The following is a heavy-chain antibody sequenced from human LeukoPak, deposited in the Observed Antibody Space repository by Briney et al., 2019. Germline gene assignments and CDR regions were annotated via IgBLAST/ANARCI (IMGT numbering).Heavy chain of an antibody. CDR1: GFSFSTYS. Sequence: GGSLRLSCTASGFSFSTYSMNWVRQAPGKGLEWVSYISSSSSTIYYADSVKGRFTISRDNGKNSLYLQMNSLRDEDTAVYYCARDRNRLTTVVTNDFDYWGQGTLVTVSS. D-gene: IGHD4-23*01. CDR2: ISSSSSTI. CDR3: ARDRNRLTTVVTNDFDY. V-gene: IGHV3-48*02. J-gene: IGHJ4*02.